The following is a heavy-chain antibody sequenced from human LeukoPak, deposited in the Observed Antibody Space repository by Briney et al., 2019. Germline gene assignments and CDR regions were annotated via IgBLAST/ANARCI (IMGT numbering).Heavy chain of an antibody. Sequence: SQTLSLTCAISGDSVSGNSAAWNRIRQSPSRGLEWLGRTYYKSAWYNDYAVSVKGRIIIKPDTSKNQFSLQLNSVTPEDTAVYYCARGTGWPQFDYWGQGTLVTVSS. CDR1: GDSVSGNSAA. CDR2: TYYKSAWYN. D-gene: IGHD6-19*01. CDR3: ARGTGWPQFDY. J-gene: IGHJ4*02. V-gene: IGHV6-1*01.